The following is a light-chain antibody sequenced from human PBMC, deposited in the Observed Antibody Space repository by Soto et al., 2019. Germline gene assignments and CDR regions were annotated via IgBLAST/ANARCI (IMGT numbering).Light chain of an antibody. J-gene: IGKJ1*01. CDR2: WAS. CDR1: QSVLYSSHNKNY. CDR3: QQYYSTPRT. V-gene: IGKV4-1*01. Sequence: DIVMTQSPDSLAVSLGERATINCKSSQSVLYSSHNKNYLAWYQQKPGQPPKLLIFWASSRKSGVPDRFSGSGSGTDFTLTISSLQAEDVAVYYCQQYYSTPRTFGQGTKVEIK.